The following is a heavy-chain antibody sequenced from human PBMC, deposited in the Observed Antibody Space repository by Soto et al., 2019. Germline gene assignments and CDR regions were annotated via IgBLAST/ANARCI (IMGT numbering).Heavy chain of an antibody. CDR3: AKDRWHYDSSGYYNY. V-gene: IGHV3-23*01. J-gene: IGHJ4*02. CDR1: GFAFSSYA. CDR2: ISGSGGST. Sequence: GGSLRLSCAASGFAFSSYAMSWVRQAPGKGLEWVSAISGSGGSTYYADSVKGRFTISRDNSKNTLYLQMNSLRAEDTAVYYCAKDRWHYDSSGYYNYWGQGTLVTVSS. D-gene: IGHD3-22*01.